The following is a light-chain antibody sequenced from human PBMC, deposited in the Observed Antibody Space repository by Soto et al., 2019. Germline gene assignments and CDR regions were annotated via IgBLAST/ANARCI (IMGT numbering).Light chain of an antibody. Sequence: DIVMTQSPDSLAVSLGERATINCKSSQSVLYSSNNKDYLAWYQQKPGQPPKLLIYWASTRESGVPDRFSGSGSETDVTLTISSLQAEHVAVYYCQQYYRPWTFGQGTKVEIK. CDR1: QSVLYSSNNKDY. CDR3: QQYYRPWT. V-gene: IGKV4-1*01. J-gene: IGKJ1*01. CDR2: WAS.